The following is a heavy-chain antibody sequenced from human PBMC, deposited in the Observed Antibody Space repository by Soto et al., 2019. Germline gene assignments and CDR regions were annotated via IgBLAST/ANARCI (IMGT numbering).Heavy chain of an antibody. CDR2: IYYSGST. CDR3: ARVEAVAGTEYFQH. V-gene: IGHV4-59*01. J-gene: IGHJ1*01. D-gene: IGHD6-19*01. Sequence: SETLSLTCTASGGSISSYYWSWIRQPPGKGLEWIGYIYYSGSTNYNPSLKSRVTISVDTSKNQFSLKLSSVTAADTAVYYCARVEAVAGTEYFQHWGQGTLVTVSS. CDR1: GGSISSYY.